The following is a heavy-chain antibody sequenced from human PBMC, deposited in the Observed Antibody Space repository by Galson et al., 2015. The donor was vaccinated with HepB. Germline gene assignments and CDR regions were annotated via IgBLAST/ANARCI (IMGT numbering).Heavy chain of an antibody. CDR2: ISAYNGNT. Sequence: SVKVSCKASGYTFTSYGISWVRQAPGQGLEWMGWISAYNGNTNYAQKLQGRVTMTTDTSTSTAYMELRSLRSDDTAVYYCARAKWGSGYSPGAFDIWGQGTMVTVSS. J-gene: IGHJ3*02. V-gene: IGHV1-18*04. D-gene: IGHD3-3*01. CDR3: ARAKWGSGYSPGAFDI. CDR1: GYTFTSYG.